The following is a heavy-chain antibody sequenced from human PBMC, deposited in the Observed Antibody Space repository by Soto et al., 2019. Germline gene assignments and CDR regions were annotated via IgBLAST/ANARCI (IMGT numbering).Heavy chain of an antibody. Sequence: PSETLSLTCSVSACSLRNHYWTWLRQPPGKGLEWIGYIYYSGSTNYNPSLKSRVTISVDTSKNQFSLKLSSVTAADTAVYYCARESSGYLFDYWGQGTRVTVSS. CDR1: ACSLRNHY. J-gene: IGHJ4*02. D-gene: IGHD3-22*01. CDR2: IYYSGST. V-gene: IGHV4-59*11. CDR3: ARESSGYLFDY.